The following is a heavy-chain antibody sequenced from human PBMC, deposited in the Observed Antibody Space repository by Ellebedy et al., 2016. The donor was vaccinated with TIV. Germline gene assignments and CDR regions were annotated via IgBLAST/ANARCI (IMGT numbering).Heavy chain of an antibody. J-gene: IGHJ4*02. Sequence: SETLSLTCDVSGGAISSGGYSWGWIRQSPGKGLEWIGCTYHSGSTFYNPSLKSRVTISVGGSKNQFSLRLTSVTAADTAVYYCARGRITSGQRGYYFDYWGQGTLVTVSS. V-gene: IGHV4-30-2*06. CDR2: TYHSGST. CDR3: ARGRITSGQRGYYFDY. D-gene: IGHD6-19*01. CDR1: GGAISSGGYS.